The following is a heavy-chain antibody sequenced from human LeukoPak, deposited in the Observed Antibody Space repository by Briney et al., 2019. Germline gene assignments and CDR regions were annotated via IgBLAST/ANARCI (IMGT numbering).Heavy chain of an antibody. J-gene: IGHJ4*02. CDR2: INPNSGDT. CDR3: ATLMAHLDY. D-gene: IGHD2-8*01. V-gene: IGHV1-2*02. Sequence: GAPVKVSCKALGYTFTDYHMHWVRQAPGQGLEWMGWINPNSGDTNYAQKFQGRVTMTRDTTISTAYMELSRLRSDDTAVFYCATLMAHLDYWGQGTLVTVSP. CDR1: GYTFTDYH.